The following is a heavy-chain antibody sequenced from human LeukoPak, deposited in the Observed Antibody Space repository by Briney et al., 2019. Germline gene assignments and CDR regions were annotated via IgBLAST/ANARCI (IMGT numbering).Heavy chain of an antibody. CDR1: GFSFSDYA. D-gene: IGHD5-18*01. J-gene: IGHJ4*02. Sequence: GGSLRLSCAASGFSFSDYAIYWVRQTPGKGLEWVAFIRYDGSNKIYADSVKGRFTISRDNAKNSLYLQMNSLRAEDTAIYYCARDERWIQFNYWGQGTLVTVSS. V-gene: IGHV3-30*02. CDR3: ARDERWIQFNY. CDR2: IRYDGSNK.